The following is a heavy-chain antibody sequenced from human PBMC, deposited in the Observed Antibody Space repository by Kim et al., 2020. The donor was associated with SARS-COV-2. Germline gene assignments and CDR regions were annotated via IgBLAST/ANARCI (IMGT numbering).Heavy chain of an antibody. CDR3: AKPFSNPIWFGELLDAFDI. D-gene: IGHD3-10*01. CDR2: ISGSGGST. Sequence: GGSLRLSCAASGFTFSSYAMSWDRQAPGKGLEWVSAISGSGGSTYYADSVKGRFTISRDNSKNTLYLQMNSLRAEDTAVYYCAKPFSNPIWFGELLDAFDIWGQGTMVTVSS. V-gene: IGHV3-23*01. CDR1: GFTFSSYA. J-gene: IGHJ3*02.